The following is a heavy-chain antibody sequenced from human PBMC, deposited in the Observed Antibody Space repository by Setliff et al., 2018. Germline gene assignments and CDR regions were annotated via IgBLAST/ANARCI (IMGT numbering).Heavy chain of an antibody. D-gene: IGHD3-22*01. CDR1: GYTFTSFA. CDR2: ISAYNSNT. Sequence: ASVKVSCKASGYTFTSFAISWVRQAPGQGLEWMGWISAYNSNTKYAQKLQGRVTMTTDTSTSTAYMELRSLRSDDTAVYYCARDLGDSTMIFFDYWGQGTLVTVSS. V-gene: IGHV1-18*01. CDR3: ARDLGDSTMIFFDY. J-gene: IGHJ4*02.